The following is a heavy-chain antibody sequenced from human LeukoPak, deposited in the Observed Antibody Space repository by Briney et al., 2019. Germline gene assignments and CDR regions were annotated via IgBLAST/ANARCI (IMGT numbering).Heavy chain of an antibody. D-gene: IGHD3-3*01. CDR3: ARGSRRYDFWSGYQY. V-gene: IGHV1-18*01. CDR2: ISAYNGNT. J-gene: IGHJ4*02. CDR1: GYTFTSYG. Sequence: ASVKVSCKASGYTFTSYGIRWVRKAPGQGLEWMGWISAYNGNTNYAQKLQGRVTMTTDTSTSTAYMELRSLRSDDTAVYYCARGSRRYDFWSGYQYWGQGTLVTVSS.